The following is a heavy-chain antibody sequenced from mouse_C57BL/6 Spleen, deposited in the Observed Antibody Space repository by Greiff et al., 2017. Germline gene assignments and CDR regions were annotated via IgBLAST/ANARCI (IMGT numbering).Heavy chain of an antibody. Sequence: DVHLVESEGGLVQPGSSMKLSCTASGFTFSDYYMAWVRQVPEKGLEWVANINYDGSSTYYLDSLKSRFIISRDNAKNILYLQMSSLKSEDTATYYCARGGYGSSSYYAMDYRGQGTSVTVSS. D-gene: IGHD1-1*01. J-gene: IGHJ4*01. CDR2: INYDGSST. CDR3: ARGGYGSSSYYAMDY. CDR1: GFTFSDYY. V-gene: IGHV5-16*01.